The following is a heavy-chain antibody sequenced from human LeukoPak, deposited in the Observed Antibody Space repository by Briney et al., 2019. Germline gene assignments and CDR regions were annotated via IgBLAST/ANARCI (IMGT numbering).Heavy chain of an antibody. CDR2: IHHSGST. D-gene: IGHD5-18*01. Sequence: SETLSLTCTVSRYSISSDYYWGWIRQPPGQGLEWIGNIHHSGSTYYNPSLKSRVTISVDTSKNQFSLKLSSVTAADTAVYYCTRGPGISLDTGYFDYWGQGTLVTVSS. J-gene: IGHJ4*02. CDR3: TRGPGISLDTGYFDY. CDR1: RYSISSDYY. V-gene: IGHV4-38-2*02.